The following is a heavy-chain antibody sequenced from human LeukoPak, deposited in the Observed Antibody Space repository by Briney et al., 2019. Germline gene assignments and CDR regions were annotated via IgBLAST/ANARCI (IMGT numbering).Heavy chain of an antibody. V-gene: IGHV4-59*01. J-gene: IGHJ6*02. CDR2: ISYSGST. CDR1: GGSINNYY. D-gene: IGHD3-10*01. CDR3: AREAVAGGSGSNYYYYGVDV. Sequence: SSETLSLTCTVSGGSINNYYWSWIRQPPGKGLEWIGYISYSGSTNYNPSLKSRVTISVDTSKNHFSLKLSSVIAADTAVYYCAREAVAGGSGSNYYYYGVDVWGQGTAVTVSS.